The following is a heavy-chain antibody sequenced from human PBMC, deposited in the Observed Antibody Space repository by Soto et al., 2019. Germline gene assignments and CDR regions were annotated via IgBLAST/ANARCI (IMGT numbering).Heavy chain of an antibody. J-gene: IGHJ3*02. D-gene: IGHD3-3*01. V-gene: IGHV3-30*18. CDR2: ISYDGSNK. Sequence: QVQLVESGGGVVQPGRSLRLSCAASGFTFSSYGMHWVRQAPGKGLEWVAVISYDGSNKYYADSVKGRFTISRDNSKNTLYLQMNSLRAEDTAVYYCAKGQWRLYYDFWSGYLADAFDIWGQGTMVTVSS. CDR1: GFTFSSYG. CDR3: AKGQWRLYYDFWSGYLADAFDI.